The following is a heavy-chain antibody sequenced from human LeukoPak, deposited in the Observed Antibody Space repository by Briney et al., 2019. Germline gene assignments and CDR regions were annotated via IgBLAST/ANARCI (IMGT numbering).Heavy chain of an antibody. CDR3: ASNQGFGEFTYNWFDP. CDR2: INPNSGGT. CDR1: GYTFTGYY. D-gene: IGHD3-10*01. Sequence: ASVKVSCKASGYTFTGYYMHWVRQAPGQGLEWMGWINPNSGGTNYAQKLQGRVTMTRDTSISTAYMELSRLRSDEPAVYYCASNQGFGEFTYNWFDPWGQGTLVTVSS. V-gene: IGHV1-2*02. J-gene: IGHJ5*02.